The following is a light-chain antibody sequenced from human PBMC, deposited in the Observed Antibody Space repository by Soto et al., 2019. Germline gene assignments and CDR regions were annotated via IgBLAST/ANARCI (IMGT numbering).Light chain of an antibody. CDR2: EGS. J-gene: IGLJ2*01. CDR3: CSFERSITLV. CDR1: XXDVGSYNL. V-gene: IGLV2-23*01. Sequence: QSALTQPASVSGSPXXXITISCTXXXXDVGSYNLVSWYQQLPGEAPKLMIYEGSKRPSGVSNRFSGSKSGNTASLTISGLQAEDEADYYCCSFERSITLVFGGGTKLTVL.